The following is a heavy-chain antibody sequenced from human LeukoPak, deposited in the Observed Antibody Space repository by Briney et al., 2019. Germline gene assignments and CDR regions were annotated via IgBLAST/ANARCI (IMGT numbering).Heavy chain of an antibody. V-gene: IGHV3-23*01. CDR2: ISGSGGST. D-gene: IGHD3-10*02. Sequence: PGGSLRLSCAASGFIFSTYAMNWVRQAPGKGLEWVSTISGSGGSTYYADSVKGRFTISRDNSKNTLYLQMNSLRAEDTAVYYCAKGNTMYTAYYFDYWGQGTLVTVPS. J-gene: IGHJ4*02. CDR1: GFIFSTYA. CDR3: AKGNTMYTAYYFDY.